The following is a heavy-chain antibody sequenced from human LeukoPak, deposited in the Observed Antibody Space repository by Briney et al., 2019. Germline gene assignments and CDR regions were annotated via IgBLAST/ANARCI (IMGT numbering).Heavy chain of an antibody. CDR1: GFTFGSYG. CDR3: AKSRTFGGALDGIGDDY. D-gene: IGHD3-16*01. Sequence: QPGGSLRLSCAASGFTFGSYGMHWVRQAPGKGLEWVAFIRYDGSNKYYADSVKGRFTISRDNSKNTLYLQMNSLRAEDTAVYYCAKSRTFGGALDGIGDDYWGQGTLVTVSS. J-gene: IGHJ4*02. V-gene: IGHV3-30*02. CDR2: IRYDGSNK.